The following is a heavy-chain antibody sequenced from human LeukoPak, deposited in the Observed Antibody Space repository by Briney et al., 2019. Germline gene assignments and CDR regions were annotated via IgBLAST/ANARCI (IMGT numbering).Heavy chain of an antibody. CDR3: ARQVVAVAGTGYFDY. J-gene: IGHJ4*02. CDR1: GGTFSSYA. D-gene: IGHD6-19*01. Sequence: SVKVSCKASGGTFSSYAISWVRQAPGQGLEWMGRIIPILGIANYAQKFQGRVTITADKSTSTAYMELSSLRSEDTAVYFCARQVVAVAGTGYFDYWGQGTLVTLSS. CDR2: IIPILGIA. V-gene: IGHV1-69*04.